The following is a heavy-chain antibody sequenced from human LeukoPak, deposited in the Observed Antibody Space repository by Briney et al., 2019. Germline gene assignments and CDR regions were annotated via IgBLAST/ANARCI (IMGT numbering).Heavy chain of an antibody. J-gene: IGHJ4*02. Sequence: GGSLRLSCAASGFTFSSYAMHWVRQAPGKGLEWVAVISYDGSNKYYADSVKGRFTISRDNSKNTLYLQMNSLRAEDTAVYYCAREASSGWHGGNLDYWGQGTLVTVSS. V-gene: IGHV3-30-3*01. CDR3: AREASSGWHGGNLDY. D-gene: IGHD6-25*01. CDR2: ISYDGSNK. CDR1: GFTFSSYA.